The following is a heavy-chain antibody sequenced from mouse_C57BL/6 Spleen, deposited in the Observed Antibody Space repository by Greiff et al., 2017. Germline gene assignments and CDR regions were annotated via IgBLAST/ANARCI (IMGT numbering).Heavy chain of an antibody. J-gene: IGHJ3*01. CDR1: GYSFTDYN. CDR3: ARGDSSGYRTWFAY. CDR2: INPNYGTT. D-gene: IGHD3-2*02. V-gene: IGHV1-39*01. Sequence: EVHLVESGPELVKPGASVKISCKASGYSFTDYNMNWVKQSNGKSLAWIGVINPNYGTTSSNQKFKGKATLTVDQSSSTAYMQLNSLTSEDSAVYYCARGDSSGYRTWFAYWGQGTLVTVSA.